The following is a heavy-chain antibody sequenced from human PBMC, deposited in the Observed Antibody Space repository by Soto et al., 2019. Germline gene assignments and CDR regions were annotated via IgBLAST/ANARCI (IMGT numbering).Heavy chain of an antibody. CDR2: RYYSEST. CDR1: GGSITTGGYY. V-gene: IGHV4-31*03. CDR3: ARTKCSGGSCYSWSLDY. J-gene: IGHJ4*02. Sequence: TLSLRCTVSGGSITTGGYYWSWIRELPGKGLEWIGHRYYSESTYYNPSLKSRVSISLDTSKNQFSLKLSFVTAADTAMYYCARTKCSGGSCYSWSLDYWGQGTPVTVSS. D-gene: IGHD2-15*01.